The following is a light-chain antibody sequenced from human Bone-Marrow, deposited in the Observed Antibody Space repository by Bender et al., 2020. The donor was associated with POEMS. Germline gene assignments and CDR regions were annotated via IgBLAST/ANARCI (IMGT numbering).Light chain of an antibody. CDR3: CSYTVGTSSV. CDR2: DDS. J-gene: IGLJ2*01. CDR1: NIGSKS. Sequence: SYVLTQPPSVSVAPGQTARITCGGDNIGSKSVHWYQQTPGQAPVLVVYDDSDRPSGISERLSGSKSGNTASLTISGLQAEDEADYYCCSYTVGTSSVFGGGTRLTVL. V-gene: IGLV3-21*02.